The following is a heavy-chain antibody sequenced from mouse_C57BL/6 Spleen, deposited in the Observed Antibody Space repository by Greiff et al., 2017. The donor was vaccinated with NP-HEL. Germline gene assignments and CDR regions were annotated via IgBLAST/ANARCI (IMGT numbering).Heavy chain of an antibody. J-gene: IGHJ2*01. CDR1: GYTFTSYW. CDR2: IDPNSGGT. D-gene: IGHD1-1*01. V-gene: IGHV1-72*01. CDR3: ARNYYGSSYPSGY. Sequence: QVQLQQPGAELVKPGASVKLSCKASGYTFTSYWMHWVKQRPGRGLEWIGRIDPNSGGTKYNEKFKSKATLTVDKPSSTAYLQRSSLTSEDSAVEYCARNYYGSSYPSGYWGQGTTLTVSS.